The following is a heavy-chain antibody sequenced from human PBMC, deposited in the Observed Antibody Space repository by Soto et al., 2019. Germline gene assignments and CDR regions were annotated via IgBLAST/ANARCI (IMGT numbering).Heavy chain of an antibody. Sequence: ASVKVSCKASGYTFTGYYMHWVRQAPGQGLEWMGWINPNSGGTNYAQKFQGRVTMTRDTSISTAYMELSRLRSDDTAVYYCARDEGRYSGYDCWGQGTLVTVSS. J-gene: IGHJ4*02. CDR1: GYTFTGYY. D-gene: IGHD5-12*01. CDR2: INPNSGGT. CDR3: ARDEGRYSGYDC. V-gene: IGHV1-2*02.